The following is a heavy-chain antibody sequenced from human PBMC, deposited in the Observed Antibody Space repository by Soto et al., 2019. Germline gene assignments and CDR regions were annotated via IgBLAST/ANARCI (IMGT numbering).Heavy chain of an antibody. D-gene: IGHD2-2*01. Sequence: QLQLVQSGTEVKKPGSSVTVSCKASGGTFGNYAINWLRQAPGQGLQWMGDISPMFHKANYEQTFQGRVSITADESTNTDYMELSSLRSEDTAQYYCAREDEVHTPVFGAWSQGTLVTVSS. J-gene: IGHJ5*02. CDR1: GGTFGNYA. V-gene: IGHV1-69*01. CDR2: ISPMFHKA. CDR3: AREDEVHTPVFGA.